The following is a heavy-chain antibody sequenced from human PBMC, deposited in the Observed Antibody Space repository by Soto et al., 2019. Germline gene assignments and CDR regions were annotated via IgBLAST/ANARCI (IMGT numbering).Heavy chain of an antibody. V-gene: IGHV3-30*18. D-gene: IGHD6-13*01. CDR1: GFTFSNYG. Sequence: QPGGSLRLSCAASGFTFSNYGMDWVRQAPGRGLEWVAVIPYDGNNKFYADSVKGRFTISRDNSKNTLYLQMNSLRAEDTAVYFCAKGGSIAAAGTRYYGMDVWGQGTTVTVSS. J-gene: IGHJ6*02. CDR3: AKGGSIAAAGTRYYGMDV. CDR2: IPYDGNNK.